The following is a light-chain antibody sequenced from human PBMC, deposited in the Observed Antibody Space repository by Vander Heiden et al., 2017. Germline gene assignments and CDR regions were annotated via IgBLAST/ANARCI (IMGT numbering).Light chain of an antibody. Sequence: SSELTQDPAVSVALGQTVRITCQGDSIRSYYESGYQQKPGQAPVLVIYGKNNRPSGIPDRFSCSSSGNTASLTITGAQAEDEADYYCNSRDSSGNHRVVFGGGTKLTVL. CDR1: SIRSYY. V-gene: IGLV3-19*01. CDR2: GKN. J-gene: IGLJ2*01. CDR3: NSRDSSGNHRVV.